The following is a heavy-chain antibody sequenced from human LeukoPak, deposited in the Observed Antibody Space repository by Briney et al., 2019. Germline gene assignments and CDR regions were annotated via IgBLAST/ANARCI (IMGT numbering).Heavy chain of an antibody. CDR2: IYPGDSDT. V-gene: IGHV5-51*01. CDR3: ARRKGCSSTSCPPDY. CDR1: GYSFNTYW. D-gene: IGHD2-2*01. Sequence: GESLKISCKGSGYSFNTYWIGWVRQMPGKGLEWMVIIYPGDSDTRYSPSFQGQVIMSADKSINTAYLQWNSLKASDTAMYYCARRKGCSSTSCPPDYWGQGTLVTVSS. J-gene: IGHJ4*02.